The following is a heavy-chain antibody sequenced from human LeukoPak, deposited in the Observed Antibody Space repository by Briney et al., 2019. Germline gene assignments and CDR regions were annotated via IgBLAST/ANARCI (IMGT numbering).Heavy chain of an antibody. D-gene: IGHD2-21*02. Sequence: GGSLRLSCAASGFTFSDYYMSWIRQAPGKGLEWVSYISSSGSTIHYADSVKGRFTISRDNAKNSLYLQMNSLRAEDTAVYYCARDLYCGGDCYSFFDYWAREPWSPSPQ. CDR2: ISSSGSTI. V-gene: IGHV3-11*01. CDR3: ARDLYCGGDCYSFFDY. CDR1: GFTFSDYY. J-gene: IGHJ4*02.